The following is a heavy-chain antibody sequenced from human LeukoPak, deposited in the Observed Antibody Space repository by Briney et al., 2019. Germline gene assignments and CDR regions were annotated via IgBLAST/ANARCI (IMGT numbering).Heavy chain of an antibody. J-gene: IGHJ5*02. CDR3: ARRTNYGGGTYYSTSWFDP. D-gene: IGHD2-21*02. CDR2: IYYSGST. Sequence: PSETLSLTCTVSGGSISSSSYYWGWIRQPPGKGLERIGSIYYSGSTYYNPSLKSRVTIFVDTSKNQFSLKLTSVTAADTAVYYCARRTNYGGGTYYSTSWFDPWGQGTLVTVSS. CDR1: GGSISSSSYY. V-gene: IGHV4-39*01.